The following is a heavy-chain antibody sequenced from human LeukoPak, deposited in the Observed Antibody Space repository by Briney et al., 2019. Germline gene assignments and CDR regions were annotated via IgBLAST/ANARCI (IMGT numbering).Heavy chain of an antibody. V-gene: IGHV1-46*01. D-gene: IGHD3-10*01. CDR3: ARDHGSAYYRAPRH. Sequence: ASVKVSCKASGYIFTNYYMHWVRQAPGQGLEWMGTINPSGGSTTYAQKFQGRVTMTRDTSTSTVYMELSRLRSEDTAVYYCARDHGSAYYRAPRHWGQGTLVTASS. J-gene: IGHJ4*02. CDR1: GYIFTNYY. CDR2: INPSGGST.